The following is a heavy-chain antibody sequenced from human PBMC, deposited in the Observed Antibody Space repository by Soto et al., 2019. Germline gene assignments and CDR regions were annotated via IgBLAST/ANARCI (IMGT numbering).Heavy chain of an antibody. CDR2: IYYTGHT. V-gene: IGHV4-31*03. CDR1: GVSINSGGYY. CDR3: ARGSQLERDALDI. J-gene: IGHJ3*02. Sequence: QVQLQESGPGLVKPSQTLSLTCSVSGVSINSGGYYWSWIRHHPGKGLEWIGYIYYTGHTFYNPSLKSRVALSLDTSKNQFSLKLSSVTAADTAVYYCARGSQLERDALDIWGQGTMVTVSS. D-gene: IGHD1-1*01.